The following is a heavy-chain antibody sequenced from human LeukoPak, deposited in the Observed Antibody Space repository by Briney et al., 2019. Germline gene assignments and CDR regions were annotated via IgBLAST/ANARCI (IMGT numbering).Heavy chain of an antibody. CDR2: MDPNTGNT. J-gene: IGHJ4*02. V-gene: IGHV1-8*03. CDR1: GYSFADYD. CDR3: TRGHICDY. Sequence: GASVKVSCKASGYSFADYDINWVRQATGQGLEWLGRMDPNTGNTYYAQKFYGRVTITRDTSMRTAYLDLSSLTSDDTAVYYCTRGHICDYWGQGTLVTVSS.